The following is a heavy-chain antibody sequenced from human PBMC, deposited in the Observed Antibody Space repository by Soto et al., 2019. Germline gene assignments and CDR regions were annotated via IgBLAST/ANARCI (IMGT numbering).Heavy chain of an antibody. CDR3: AIGDRDDYVGKLGY. CDR1: GGSHNHYY. V-gene: IGHV4-59*12. CDR2: IDDNGKT. J-gene: IGHJ4*02. D-gene: IGHD4-17*01. Sequence: SETLSLPGAISGGSHNHYYWTWIRQPPGKGLEWLGNIDDNGKTNYNPSLNSRVTVAVDTSNNQFSLKVSSVTAAYTAVYYCAIGDRDDYVGKLGYWDQRTLITVSS.